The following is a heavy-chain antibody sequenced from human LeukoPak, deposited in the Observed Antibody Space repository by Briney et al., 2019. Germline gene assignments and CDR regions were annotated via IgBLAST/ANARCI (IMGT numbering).Heavy chain of an antibody. Sequence: SETLSLTCTVPGGAVSSTTYYWSWIRQPPGKGLEWIGYIYYSGSTNYNPSLKSRVTISVDTSKNQFSLKLSSVTAADTAVYYCARTDCGGDCYWNDYWGQGTLVTVSS. D-gene: IGHD2-21*02. CDR1: GGAVSSTTYY. V-gene: IGHV4-61*01. CDR3: ARTDCGGDCYWNDY. J-gene: IGHJ4*02. CDR2: IYYSGST.